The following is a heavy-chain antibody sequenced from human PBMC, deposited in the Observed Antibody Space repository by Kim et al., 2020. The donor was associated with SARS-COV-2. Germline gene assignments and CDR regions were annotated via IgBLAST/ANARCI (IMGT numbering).Heavy chain of an antibody. V-gene: IGHV1-69*04. CDR3: ARVMGFLEWLLPNYYYYGMDV. J-gene: IGHJ6*02. CDR2: IIPILGIA. D-gene: IGHD3-3*01. CDR1: GGTFSSYA. Sequence: SVKVSCKASGGTFSSYAISWVRQAPGQGLEWMGRIIPILGIANYAQKFQGRVTITADKSTSTAYMELSSLRSEDTAVYYCARVMGFLEWLLPNYYYYGMDVWGQGTTVTVSS.